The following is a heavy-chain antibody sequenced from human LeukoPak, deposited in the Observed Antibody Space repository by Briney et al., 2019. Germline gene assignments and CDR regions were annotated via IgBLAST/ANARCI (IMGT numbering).Heavy chain of an antibody. CDR1: GFTFGDYA. D-gene: IGHD6-13*01. CDR3: TRDRDYDSSSWYGVDY. J-gene: IGHJ4*02. V-gene: IGHV3-49*03. CDR2: IRSKAYGGTT. Sequence: GGSLRLSCTASGFTFGDYAMSWFRQAPGKGLEWVGFIRSKAYGGTTEYAASVKGRFTISGDDSKSIAYLQMNSLKTEDTAVYYCTRDRDYDSSSWYGVDYWGQGTLVTVSS.